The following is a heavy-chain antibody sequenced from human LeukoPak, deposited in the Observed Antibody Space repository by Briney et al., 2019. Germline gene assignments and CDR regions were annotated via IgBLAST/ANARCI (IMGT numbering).Heavy chain of an antibody. CDR3: ASVLSGIAAAGPFDP. J-gene: IGHJ5*02. CDR2: IIPILGIA. V-gene: IGHV1-69*04. D-gene: IGHD6-13*01. Sequence: SVKVSCKASGGXFSSYAISWVRQAPGQGLEWMGRIIPILGIANYAQKFQGRVTITADKSTSTAYMELSSLRSEDTAVYYCASVLSGIAAAGPFDPWGQGTLVTVSS. CDR1: GGXFSSYA.